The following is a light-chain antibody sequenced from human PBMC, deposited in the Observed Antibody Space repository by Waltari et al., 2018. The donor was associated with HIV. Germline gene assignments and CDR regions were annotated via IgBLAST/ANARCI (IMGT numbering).Light chain of an antibody. CDR1: SPHLGNNY. V-gene: IGLV1-51*01. Sequence: QSVLTQPPSVSAAPGQKVTISCSGSSPHLGNNYVSSYQHLPGTAPKRLIYDNNKRPSGIPDRFSGSKSGTSATLGITGLQTGDEADYYCGTWDSSLSVVVFGTGTKVTVL. CDR3: GTWDSSLSVVV. CDR2: DNN. J-gene: IGLJ1*01.